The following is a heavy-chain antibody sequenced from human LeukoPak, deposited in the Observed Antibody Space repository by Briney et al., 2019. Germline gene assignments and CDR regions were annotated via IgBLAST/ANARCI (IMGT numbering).Heavy chain of an antibody. CDR2: IGTAGDT. CDR1: GFTFSSYD. J-gene: IGHJ4*02. Sequence: GGSLRLSCAAPGFTFSSYDMHWVRQATGKGLEWVSAIGTAGDTYYPGSVKGRFTISRENAKNSLYLQMNSLRAGDTAVYYCARTYCSGGSCPLDYWGQGTLVTVSS. D-gene: IGHD2-15*01. V-gene: IGHV3-13*01. CDR3: ARTYCSGGSCPLDY.